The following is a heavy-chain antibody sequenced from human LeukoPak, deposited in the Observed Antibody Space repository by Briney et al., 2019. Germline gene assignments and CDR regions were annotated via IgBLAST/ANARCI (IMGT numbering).Heavy chain of an antibody. J-gene: IGHJ3*02. D-gene: IGHD2-21*01. CDR2: ISSSSSYI. Sequence: GGSLRLSCAASGFTFSSYSMNWVRQAPGKGLEWVSSISSSSSYIYYADSVKGRFTISRDNAKNSLYLQMNSLRAEDTAVYYCARSDSLNTFDIWGQGTMVTVSS. CDR3: ARSDSLNTFDI. CDR1: GFTFSSYS. V-gene: IGHV3-21*04.